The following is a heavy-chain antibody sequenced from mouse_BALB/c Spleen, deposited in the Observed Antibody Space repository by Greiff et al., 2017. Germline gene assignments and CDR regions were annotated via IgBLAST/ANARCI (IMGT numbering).Heavy chain of an antibody. V-gene: IGHV3-2*02. J-gene: IGHJ3*01. CDR1: GYSITSDYA. CDR2: ISYSGST. CDR3: ALTNWDGAWFAY. D-gene: IGHD4-1*01. Sequence: EVQLQQSGPGLVKPSQSLSLTCTVTGYSITSDYAWNWIRQFPGNKLEWMGYISYSGSTSYNPSLKSRISITRDTSKNQFFLQLNSVTTEDTATYYCALTNWDGAWFAYWGQGTLVTVSA.